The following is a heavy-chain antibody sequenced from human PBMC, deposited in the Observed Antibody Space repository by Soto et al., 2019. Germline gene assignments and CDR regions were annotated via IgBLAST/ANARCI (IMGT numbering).Heavy chain of an antibody. J-gene: IGHJ6*02. D-gene: IGHD2-21*02. CDR1: GFSLSTGGVG. CDR2: IYWDDDK. Sequence: QITLMESGPTLVKPTQTLTLTCTFSGFSLSTGGVGVGWIRQPPGKALEWLALIYWDDDKRYSPSLRSRLTITQDTPKNQVVLTMTNMDPVDTATYYCTHSRCGGDCLQSYSSHYYYGMDVWGQGTTVTVSS. CDR3: THSRCGGDCLQSYSSHYYYGMDV. V-gene: IGHV2-5*02.